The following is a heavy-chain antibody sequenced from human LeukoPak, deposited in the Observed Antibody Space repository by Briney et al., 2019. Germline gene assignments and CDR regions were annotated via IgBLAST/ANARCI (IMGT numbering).Heavy chain of an antibody. D-gene: IGHD4-17*01. CDR3: ANDYGANFDW. CDR1: GFTFINYG. J-gene: IGHJ4*02. V-gene: IGHV3-30*18. Sequence: GRSLRLSCAASGFTFINYGMHWVRQAPGKGLEWVAVISHDGSDQYYADSVKGRFTISRDNSKGTLFLQMNSLRVEDTAVYYCANDYGANFDWWGQGTLVTVSS. CDR2: ISHDGSDQ.